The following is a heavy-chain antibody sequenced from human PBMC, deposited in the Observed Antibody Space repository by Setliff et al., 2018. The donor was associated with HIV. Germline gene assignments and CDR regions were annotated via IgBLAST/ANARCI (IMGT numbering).Heavy chain of an antibody. V-gene: IGHV4-4*02. Sequence: PSETLSLTCVVSGFSIKNDDWWNWIRQPPGKGLEWIGELSPSGTTRSNPSLQSRVTISLDTSNNQFSLKLTSVTAADTAVFYCARSVMTTTNYFDYWGPGTLVTVSS. CDR2: LSPSGTT. J-gene: IGHJ4*02. D-gene: IGHD4-4*01. CDR1: GFSIKNDDW. CDR3: ARSVMTTTNYFDY.